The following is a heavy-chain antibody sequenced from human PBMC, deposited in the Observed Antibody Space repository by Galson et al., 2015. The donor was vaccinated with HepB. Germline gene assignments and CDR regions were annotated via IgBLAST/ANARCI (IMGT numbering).Heavy chain of an antibody. V-gene: IGHV3-66*01. CDR2: IYSSGTT. CDR3: AFDY. D-gene: IGHD5-12*01. CDR1: GFSASNNY. Sequence: SLRLSCAASGFSASNNYMSWVRQAPGKGLEWVSIIYSSGTTYYADSVKGRFTISRDSSKNILFLQMDSVRADDTAVRGRAFDYWGQGTVVTVAS. J-gene: IGHJ4*02.